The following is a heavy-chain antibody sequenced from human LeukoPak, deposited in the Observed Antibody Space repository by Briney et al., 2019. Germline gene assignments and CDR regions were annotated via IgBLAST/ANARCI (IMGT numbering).Heavy chain of an antibody. CDR3: ARARGGYYQD. V-gene: IGHV4-34*01. CDR2: INHSGST. Sequence: SETLCLTCAVYGGSFSGCYWSWIRQPPGKGLEWIGEINHSGSTNYNPSLKSRVTISVDTSKNQFSLKLSSVTAADTAVYYCARARGGYYQDWGQGTLVTVSS. CDR1: GGSFSGCY. D-gene: IGHD3-3*01. J-gene: IGHJ4*02.